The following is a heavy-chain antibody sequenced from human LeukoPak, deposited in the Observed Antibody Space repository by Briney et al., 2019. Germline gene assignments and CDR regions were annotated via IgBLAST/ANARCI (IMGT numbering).Heavy chain of an antibody. V-gene: IGHV4-34*01. D-gene: IGHD3-10*01. CDR1: GGSFSGPY. CDR3: ARGYTYYGSGSPPGDV. J-gene: IGHJ6*04. CDR2: IDHSGST. Sequence: SETLSLTCAVYGGSFSGPYWSWIRHPPGRGLEWIAEIDHSGSTHYNPSLKSRVTISVDMSQHQVSLRLNSLTAADTAVYYCARGYTYYGSGSPPGDVWGNGTSVIVSS.